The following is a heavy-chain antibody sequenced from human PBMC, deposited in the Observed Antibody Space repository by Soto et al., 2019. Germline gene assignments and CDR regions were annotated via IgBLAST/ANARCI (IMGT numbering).Heavy chain of an antibody. J-gene: IGHJ5*02. V-gene: IGHV4-61*01. CDR3: ARDHGRAWFDP. CDR1: GGSVSSGSYY. CDR2: IYYSGST. Sequence: QVQLQESGPGLVKPSETLSLTCTVSGGSVSSGSYYWSWIRQPPGKGLEWIGYIYYSGSTNYNPSLKSRVTISVDTSKNQFSLKLSSVTAADTAVYYCARDHGRAWFDPWGQGTLVTVSS.